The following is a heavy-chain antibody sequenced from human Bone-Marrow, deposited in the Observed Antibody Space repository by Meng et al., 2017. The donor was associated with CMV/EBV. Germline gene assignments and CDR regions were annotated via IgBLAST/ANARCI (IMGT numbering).Heavy chain of an antibody. V-gene: IGHV4-39*01. J-gene: IGHJ4*02. CDR2: IYYSGST. D-gene: IGHD3-10*01. CDR3: ARGWFGEFY. Sequence: LTCTVSGGSISSGGYYWSWIRQPPGKGLEWIGSIYYSGSTYYNPSLKSRVTISVDTSKNQFSLKLSSVTAADTAVYYCARGWFGEFYWGQGTLVTVSS. CDR1: GGSISSGGYY.